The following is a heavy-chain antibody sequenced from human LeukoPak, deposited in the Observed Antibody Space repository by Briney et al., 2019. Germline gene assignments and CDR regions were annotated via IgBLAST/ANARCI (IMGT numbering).Heavy chain of an antibody. CDR2: LYYSGST. Sequence: SETLSLTCSVSGASISNYYWSWIRQPPGKGLEWIWYLYYSGSTNYNPSLKSRVTISVDTSKNQFSLNLTSVTAADTAVYYCAGAPHWDRPFDFWGQGTLVTVSS. D-gene: IGHD7-27*01. CDR3: AGAPHWDRPFDF. J-gene: IGHJ4*02. CDR1: GASISNYY. V-gene: IGHV4-59*01.